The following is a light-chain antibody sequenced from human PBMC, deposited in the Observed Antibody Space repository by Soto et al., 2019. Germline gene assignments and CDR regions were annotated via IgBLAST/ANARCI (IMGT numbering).Light chain of an antibody. CDR1: RSDVGGYNY. CDR3: SSYAGSNNFGV. V-gene: IGLV2-8*01. J-gene: IGLJ1*01. CDR2: EVN. Sequence: QSVLTPPPSASGSPGQSVTISCTGTRSDVGGYNYVSWYQQHPGKAPKLMIYEVNKRPSGVPDRFSGSKSGNTASLTVSGLQAEDEADYYCSSYAGSNNFGVFGTGTKVTVL.